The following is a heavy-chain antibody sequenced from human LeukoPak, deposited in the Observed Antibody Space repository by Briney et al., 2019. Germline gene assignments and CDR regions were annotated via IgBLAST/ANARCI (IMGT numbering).Heavy chain of an antibody. J-gene: IGHJ4*02. D-gene: IGHD4-11*01. V-gene: IGHV3-23*01. Sequence: AGGSLRLSCAASGFPFGTHAMHWVRQAPGKGLEWVSSIRGNGGSTFYADSVKGRFTISRDNSKNTLYLQMNSLRAEDTAVYYCASNTEPSNAYYFDYWGQGTLVTVSS. CDR2: IRGNGGST. CDR1: GFPFGTHA. CDR3: ASNTEPSNAYYFDY.